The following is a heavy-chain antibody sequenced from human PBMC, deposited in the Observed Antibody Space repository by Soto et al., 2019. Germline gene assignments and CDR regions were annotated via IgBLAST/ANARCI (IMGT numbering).Heavy chain of an antibody. D-gene: IGHD2-2*01. CDR2: LSDSGGST. CDR1: GFTFSSHS. J-gene: IGHJ4*02. Sequence: PGGSLRLSCTASGFTFSSHSMTWVRQAPGKGLEWVSGLSDSGGSTYYADSVKGRFTISRDNSKNTLYLQMNSLRAEDTAAYYCVKSAPLKREGSSTGNYFDYWGQGTLVTVSS. V-gene: IGHV3-23*01. CDR3: VKSAPLKREGSSTGNYFDY.